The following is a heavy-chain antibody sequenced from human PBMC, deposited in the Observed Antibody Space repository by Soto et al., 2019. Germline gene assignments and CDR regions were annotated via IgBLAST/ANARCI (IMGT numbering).Heavy chain of an antibody. J-gene: IGHJ5*02. CDR2: MSYSGSN. V-gene: IGHV4-59*01. CDR3: ARAINMVRGVTAWFDP. D-gene: IGHD3-10*01. Sequence: QVQLQESGPGLVKPSETLSLTCTVSGGSISSYYWSWIRQPPGKGLEWIGFMSYSGSNNKNPSLKSRVTISVDTSKNQFSLKLSSVTAEDTAVYYCARAINMVRGVTAWFDPWGQGTLVTVSS. CDR1: GGSISSYY.